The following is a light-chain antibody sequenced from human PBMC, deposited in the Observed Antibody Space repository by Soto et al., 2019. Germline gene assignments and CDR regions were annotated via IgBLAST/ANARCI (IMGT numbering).Light chain of an antibody. CDR2: DAS. J-gene: IGKJ4*01. CDR1: QSIATN. CDR3: QQYNNWPPLT. V-gene: IGKV3-15*01. Sequence: EIVMTQSPATVSVSPGERATLSCRASQSIATNLAWYQHNPGQAPRLLIYDASTRATDIPARFSGSGSGTDFTLTISSLQSADFAIYYCQQYNNWPPLTFGGGTKVEIK.